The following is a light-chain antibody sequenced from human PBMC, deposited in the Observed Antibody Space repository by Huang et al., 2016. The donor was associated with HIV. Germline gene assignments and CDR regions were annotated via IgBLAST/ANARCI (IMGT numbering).Light chain of an antibody. CDR3: QQYNNWPQT. V-gene: IGKV3-15*01. CDR2: GAS. CDR1: QSFSSN. Sequence: EIVMTQSPATLSASPGERATLSCRASQSFSSNLAWYQQKPGHAPKLLIYGASTRGTGIPARFSGSGSGTEFTLTISSLQSEDFAVYYCQQYNNWPQTFGQGTKVEIK. J-gene: IGKJ1*01.